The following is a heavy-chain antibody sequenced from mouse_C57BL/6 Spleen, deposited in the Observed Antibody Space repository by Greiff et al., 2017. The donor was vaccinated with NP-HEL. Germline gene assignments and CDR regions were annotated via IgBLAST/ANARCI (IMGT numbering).Heavy chain of an antibody. Sequence: VKLMESGPGLVAPSQSLSITCTVSGFSLTSYGVDWVRQSPGKGLEWLGVIWGVGSTNYNSALKSRLSISKDNSKGQVFLKMNSLQTDDTAMYYCARSYDGIYAMDYWGQGTTVTVSS. CDR2: IWGVGST. J-gene: IGHJ4*01. CDR1: GFSLTSYG. CDR3: ARSYDGIYAMDY. V-gene: IGHV2-6*01. D-gene: IGHD2-3*01.